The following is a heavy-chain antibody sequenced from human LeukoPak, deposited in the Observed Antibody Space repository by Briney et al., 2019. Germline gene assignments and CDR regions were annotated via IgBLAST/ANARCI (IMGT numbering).Heavy chain of an antibody. J-gene: IGHJ4*02. D-gene: IGHD1-1*01. V-gene: IGHV3-53*01. CDR3: ARDHPYNNIDY. Sequence: GGSLRLSCAASGFTVSSNYRSWVRQAPGKGLEWVSVIYSGGSTYYADSVKGRFTISRDNSKNTLYLQMNSLRAEDTAVYYCARDHPYNNIDYWGQGTLVTVSS. CDR1: GFTVSSNY. CDR2: IYSGGST.